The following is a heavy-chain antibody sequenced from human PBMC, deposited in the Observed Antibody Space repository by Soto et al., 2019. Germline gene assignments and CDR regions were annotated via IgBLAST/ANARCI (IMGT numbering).Heavy chain of an antibody. J-gene: IGHJ6*02. D-gene: IGHD1-26*01. CDR3: ARGIGGAHYYYYGTDF. Sequence: SETLSLTCAVYGGSFSGYYWSWIRQPPGKGLEWIGEINHSGSTNYNPSLKSRVTISVDTSKNQFSLKLTSVTAADPPVYYCARGIGGAHYYYYGTDFSGQATTVTVSS. V-gene: IGHV4-34*01. CDR2: INHSGST. CDR1: GGSFSGYY.